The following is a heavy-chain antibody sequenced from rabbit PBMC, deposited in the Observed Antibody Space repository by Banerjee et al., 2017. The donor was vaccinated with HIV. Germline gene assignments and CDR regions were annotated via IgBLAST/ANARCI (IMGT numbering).Heavy chain of an antibody. J-gene: IGHJ6*01. CDR1: GFSLSSYA. Sequence: QEQLVESRGGLVQPGGSLTLSCKASGFSLSSYAVSWVRQAPGKGLEWIGIIVPGQGIIYYASWVNGRFTISSDNAQNTVDLQMNSLTAADTATYFCARDYPISTTYYDLWGPGTLVTVS. CDR2: IVPGQGII. CDR3: ARDYPISTTYYDL. V-gene: IGHV1S8*01. D-gene: IGHD1-1*01.